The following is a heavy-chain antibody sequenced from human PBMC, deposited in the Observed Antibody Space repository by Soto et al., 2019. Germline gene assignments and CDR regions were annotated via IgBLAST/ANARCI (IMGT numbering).Heavy chain of an antibody. V-gene: IGHV3-66*01. CDR2: IYSGGST. J-gene: IGHJ5*02. D-gene: IGHD6-19*01. CDR1: GFTVNNNY. Sequence: EVQLVESGGGLVQPGGSLRLSCAASGFTVNNNYMSWVRQAPGKGLEWVSVIYSGGSTYYVDSVKGRFTMSRDNSKNTVYLQMNSLRAEDTAVYYCARELYSSGWLTGFDPWGQGTLVTVSS. CDR3: ARELYSSGWLTGFDP.